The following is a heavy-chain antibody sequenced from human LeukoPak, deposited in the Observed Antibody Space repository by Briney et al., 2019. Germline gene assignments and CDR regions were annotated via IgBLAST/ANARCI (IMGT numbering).Heavy chain of an antibody. Sequence: TGGSLRLSCAASEFTFKSYGMTWVRQVPGKGLEWVSSITGAGSSTKYADSVSGRFTISRDNSKNTLSLQMTGLRAEDTAVYYCARKVAVAMDLDYWGQGTLVTVSS. CDR2: ITGAGSST. CDR3: ARKVAVAMDLDY. J-gene: IGHJ4*02. V-gene: IGHV3-23*01. CDR1: EFTFKSYG. D-gene: IGHD5-18*01.